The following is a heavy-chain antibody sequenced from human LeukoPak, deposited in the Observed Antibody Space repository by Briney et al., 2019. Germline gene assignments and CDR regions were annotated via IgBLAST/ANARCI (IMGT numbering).Heavy chain of an antibody. CDR2: IYYSGST. D-gene: IGHD2-15*01. CDR3: ARDRGRESAATSGYFDY. J-gene: IGHJ4*02. V-gene: IGHV4-31*03. CDR1: GGSISSGGYC. Sequence: PSETLSLTCTVSGGSISSGGYCWSWIRQHPGKGLEWIGYIYYSGSTYYNPSLKSRVTISVDTSKNQFSLKLSSVTAADTAVYYCARDRGRESAATSGYFDYWGQGTLVTVSS.